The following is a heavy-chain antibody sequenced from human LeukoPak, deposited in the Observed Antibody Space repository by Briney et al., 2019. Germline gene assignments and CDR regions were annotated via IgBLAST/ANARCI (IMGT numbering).Heavy chain of an antibody. CDR3: AIDPTDRDAFDI. V-gene: IGHV1-18*01. J-gene: IGHJ3*02. CDR1: GYTFTSYG. CDR2: ISAYNGNT. Sequence: AASVKVSCKASGYTFTSYGISWVRQAPGQGLEWMGWISAYNGNTNYAQKLQGRVTMTTDTSTSTAYMELSRLRSDDTAVYYCAIDPTDRDAFDIWGQGTMVTVSS.